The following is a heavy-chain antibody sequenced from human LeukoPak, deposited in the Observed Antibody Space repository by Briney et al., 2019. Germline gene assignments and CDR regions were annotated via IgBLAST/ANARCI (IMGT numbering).Heavy chain of an antibody. CDR1: GGSISSSNW. V-gene: IGHV4-4*02. D-gene: IGHD2-2*01. Sequence: SETLSLTCAVSGGSISSSNWWSWVRQSPGKGLEWIGEIYHSGSTNYNPSLKSRVTISVDKSKNQFSLKLSSVTAADTAVYYCARSYCSSTSCPFDYWGQGTLVTVSS. CDR3: ARSYCSSTSCPFDY. J-gene: IGHJ4*02. CDR2: IYHSGST.